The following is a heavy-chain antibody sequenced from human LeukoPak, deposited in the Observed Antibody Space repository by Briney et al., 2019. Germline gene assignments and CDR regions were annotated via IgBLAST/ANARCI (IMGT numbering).Heavy chain of an antibody. V-gene: IGHV3-21*01. CDR3: AVDGRSSGWYRFVY. Sequence: PGGSLRLSCAASGFTPRTDSMDGVPQAPGKGLEWVSSITSPVGRIYYADSLKGRITISRDNARSTLYLQMNSLRAEDTAVYYCAVDGRSSGWYRFVYWGQGILVTVSS. CDR1: GFTPRTDS. D-gene: IGHD3-22*01. J-gene: IGHJ4*02. CDR2: ITSPVGRI.